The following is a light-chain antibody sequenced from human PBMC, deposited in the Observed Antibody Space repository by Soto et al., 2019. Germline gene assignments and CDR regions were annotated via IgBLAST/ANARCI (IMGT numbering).Light chain of an antibody. CDR3: SSYTSNSTSVV. Sequence: QSALTQPRSVSGSPGQSVTISCTGTSSDVGGYNYVSWYQQLPDKAPKVLIFEVSNRPSGISNRFSGSKSGNTASLTISGLQAEDEADYYCSSYTSNSTSVVFGGGTKLTVL. V-gene: IGLV2-14*01. CDR1: SSDVGGYNY. CDR2: EVS. J-gene: IGLJ2*01.